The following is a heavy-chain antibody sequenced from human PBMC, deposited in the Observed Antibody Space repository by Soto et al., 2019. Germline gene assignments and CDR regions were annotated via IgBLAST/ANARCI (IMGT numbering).Heavy chain of an antibody. CDR1: GFTFSAYW. CDR2: INSDGSIT. Sequence: GGSLRLSCAASGFTFSAYWMHWVRQDPGKGLEWVSRINSDGSITSYADSVKGRFTISRDNAKNMLYLQMSSLRAEDTAVYYCARAPYPVFDYWGQGILVTVS. CDR3: ARAPYPVFDY. J-gene: IGHJ4*02. V-gene: IGHV3-74*01.